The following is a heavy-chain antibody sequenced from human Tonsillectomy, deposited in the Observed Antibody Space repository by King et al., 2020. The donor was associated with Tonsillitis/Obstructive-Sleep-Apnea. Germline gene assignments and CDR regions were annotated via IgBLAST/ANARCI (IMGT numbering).Heavy chain of an antibody. J-gene: IGHJ4*02. V-gene: IGHV4-39*01. CDR1: GGSISSSSYY. Sequence: QMQLQESGPGLVKPSETLSLTCTVSGGSISSSSYYWGWIRQPPGKGLEWIGSIYYSGSTYYNPSLKSRVTISVDTSKNQFSLKLSSVTAADTAVYYCARQEEGVTVSIDYWGQGTLVTVSS. CDR3: ARQEEGVTVSIDY. CDR2: IYYSGST. D-gene: IGHD4-17*01.